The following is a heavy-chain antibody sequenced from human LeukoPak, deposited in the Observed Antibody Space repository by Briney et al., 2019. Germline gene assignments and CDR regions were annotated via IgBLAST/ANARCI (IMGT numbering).Heavy chain of an antibody. V-gene: IGHV4-4*07. J-gene: IGHJ3*02. Sequence: SETLSLTCTVSVGSISSYYWSWIRQPAGKGLEWIGRIYTSGSTNYNPSLKSRVTMSVDTSKNQFSLKLSSVTAADTAVYYCARWTPPNSAFDIWGQGTMVTVSS. CDR2: IYTSGST. CDR3: ARWTPPNSAFDI. D-gene: IGHD3/OR15-3a*01. CDR1: VGSISSYY.